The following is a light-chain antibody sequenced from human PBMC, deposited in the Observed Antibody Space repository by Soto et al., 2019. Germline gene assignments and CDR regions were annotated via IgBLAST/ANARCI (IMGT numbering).Light chain of an antibody. Sequence: DIQMTQAPSSLSASVGDSVTITCRARQSIDSFLHWYQQKPGKAPNLLIYAASSLQSGVPSRFSGSGFGTDFTLTISSLQPEDFATYYCQQNYSPPPTVGQGTKVDIK. CDR3: QQNYSPPPT. CDR2: AAS. V-gene: IGKV1-39*01. CDR1: QSIDSF. J-gene: IGKJ1*01.